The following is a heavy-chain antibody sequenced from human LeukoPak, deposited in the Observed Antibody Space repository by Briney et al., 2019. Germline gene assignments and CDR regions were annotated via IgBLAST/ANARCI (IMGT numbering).Heavy chain of an antibody. CDR2: IYHSGST. CDR3: ARTPSSYYDFWSGYFDY. J-gene: IGHJ4*02. D-gene: IGHD3-3*01. V-gene: IGHV4-30-2*01. Sequence: SETLSLTCAVSGGSISSGGYSWSWIRQPPGKGLEWIGYIYHSGSTYYNPSLKSRVTISVDRSKNQFSLKLSSVTAADTAVYYCARTPSSYYDFWSGYFDYWGQGTLVTVSS. CDR1: GGSISSGGYS.